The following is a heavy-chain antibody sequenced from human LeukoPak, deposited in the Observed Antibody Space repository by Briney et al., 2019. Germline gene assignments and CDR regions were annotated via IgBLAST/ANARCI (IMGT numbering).Heavy chain of an antibody. Sequence: ETLSLTCAVYGGSFSGYYWSWIRQPPGKGLEWIGEINHSGSTNYNPSLKSRVTISVDTSKNQFSLKLSSVTAADTAVYYCARQSKGGDYYDSSGPPDYWGQGTLVTVSS. CDR3: ARQSKGGDYYDSSGPPDY. CDR1: GGSFSGYY. CDR2: INHSGST. J-gene: IGHJ4*02. V-gene: IGHV4-34*01. D-gene: IGHD3-22*01.